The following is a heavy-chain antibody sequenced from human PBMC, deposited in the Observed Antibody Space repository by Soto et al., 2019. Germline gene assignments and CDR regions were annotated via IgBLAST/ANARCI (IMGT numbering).Heavy chain of an antibody. CDR2: IYYSGST. CDR3: AREALVAGTDY. D-gene: IGHD6-19*01. V-gene: IGHV4-31*03. CDR1: GGSISSGGYY. Sequence: QVQLQESGPGLVKPSQTLPLTCTVSGGSISSGGYYWSWIRQHPGKGLEWIGYIYYSGSTYYNPSLKSRVTISVDTSKNQFSLQLSSATAADPAVYYCAREALVAGTDYWGQATLVTVSS. J-gene: IGHJ4*02.